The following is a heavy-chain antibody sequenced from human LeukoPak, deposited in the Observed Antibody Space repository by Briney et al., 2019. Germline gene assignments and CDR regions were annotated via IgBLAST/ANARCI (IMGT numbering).Heavy chain of an antibody. CDR3: ARDLRYYDSSGYRFDY. CDR1: GLTFSSYW. D-gene: IGHD3-22*01. J-gene: IGHJ4*02. V-gene: IGHV3-7*01. Sequence: GGSLRLSCAASGLTFSSYWMSWVRQAPGKGLEWVANIKQDGSEKYYVDSVKGRFTISRDNAKNSLYLQMNSLRDKDTAVYYCARDLRYYDSSGYRFDYWGQGTLVTVSS. CDR2: IKQDGSEK.